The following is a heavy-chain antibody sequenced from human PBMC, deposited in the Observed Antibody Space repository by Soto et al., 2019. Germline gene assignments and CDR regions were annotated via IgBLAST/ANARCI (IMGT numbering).Heavy chain of an antibody. CDR3: ARQRNQLPMANWLDP. CDR2: IYSGGST. Sequence: EVQLVESGGGLIQPGGSLRLSCAASGFTVSSNYMTWVRQAPGKGLEWVSVIYSGGSTYYADSVKGRFTSSRDSSKNTLYLQMNSLRAEDTAVYYCARQRNQLPMANWLDPWGQGTLVTVSS. J-gene: IGHJ5*02. D-gene: IGHD2-2*01. V-gene: IGHV3-53*01. CDR1: GFTVSSNY.